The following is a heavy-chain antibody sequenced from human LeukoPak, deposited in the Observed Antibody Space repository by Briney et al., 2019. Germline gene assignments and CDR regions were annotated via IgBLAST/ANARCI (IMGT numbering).Heavy chain of an antibody. CDR1: GGIFSSYA. V-gene: IGHV1-69*04. CDR2: IIPIFGIA. CDR3: ASGGPEMATIGGDYFDY. J-gene: IGHJ4*02. Sequence: SVKVSCKASGGIFSSYAISWVRQAPGQGLEWMGRIIPIFGIANYAQKFQGRVTITADKSTSTAYMELSSLRSEDTAVYYCASGGPEMATIGGDYFDYWGQGTLVTVSS. D-gene: IGHD5-24*01.